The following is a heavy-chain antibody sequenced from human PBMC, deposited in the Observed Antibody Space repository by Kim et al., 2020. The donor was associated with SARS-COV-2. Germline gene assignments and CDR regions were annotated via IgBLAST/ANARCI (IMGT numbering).Heavy chain of an antibody. V-gene: IGHV1-69*04. CDR3: ARGMPARGYSYVNYYYMDV. J-gene: IGHJ6*03. CDR1: GGTFSSYA. D-gene: IGHD5-18*01. CDR2: IIPIFGIA. Sequence: SVKVSCKASGGTFSSYAISWVRQAPGQGLEWMGRIIPIFGIANYAQKFQGRVTITADKSTSTAYMELSSLRSEDTAVYYCARGMPARGYSYVNYYYMDVWGKGTTVTVSS.